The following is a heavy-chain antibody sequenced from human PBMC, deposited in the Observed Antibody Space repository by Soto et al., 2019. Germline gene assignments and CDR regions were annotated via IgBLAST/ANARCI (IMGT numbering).Heavy chain of an antibody. Sequence: GESLKISCKGSGYSFTSYWIGWVRQMPGKGLEWMGIIYPGDSDTRYSPSFQGQVTISADKSISTAYLQWSSLKASDTAMYYWARSEGIAVAAPPGYYYYGMDFWGKGTTVTGSS. CDR1: GYSFTSYW. V-gene: IGHV5-51*01. CDR3: ARSEGIAVAAPPGYYYYGMDF. D-gene: IGHD6-19*01. CDR2: IYPGDSDT. J-gene: IGHJ6*04.